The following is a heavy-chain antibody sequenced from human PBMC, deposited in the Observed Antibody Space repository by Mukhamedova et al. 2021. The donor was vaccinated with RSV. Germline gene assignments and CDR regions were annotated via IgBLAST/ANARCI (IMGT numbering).Heavy chain of an antibody. Sequence: HGRVTMTTDTSTSTAYMELRSLGSDDTAVYYCARDSIAVAGTGFDYWGQGTLVTVSS. J-gene: IGHJ4*02. D-gene: IGHD6-19*01. CDR3: ARDSIAVAGTGFDY. V-gene: IGHV1-18*01.